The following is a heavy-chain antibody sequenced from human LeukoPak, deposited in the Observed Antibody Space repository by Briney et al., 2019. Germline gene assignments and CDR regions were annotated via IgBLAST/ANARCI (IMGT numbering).Heavy chain of an antibody. CDR3: ATDNTPRKRNQSNYYDSSGYFYYYYYGMDV. CDR1: GSTFSSYA. V-gene: IGHV3-23*01. J-gene: IGHJ6*02. Sequence: PGGSLRLSCAASGSTFSSYAMSWVRQAPGKGLEWVSAISGSGGSTYYADSVKGRFTISRDNSKNTLYLQMNSLRAEDTAVYYCATDNTPRKRNQSNYYDSSGYFYYYYYGMDVWGQGTTVTVSS. D-gene: IGHD3-22*01. CDR2: ISGSGGST.